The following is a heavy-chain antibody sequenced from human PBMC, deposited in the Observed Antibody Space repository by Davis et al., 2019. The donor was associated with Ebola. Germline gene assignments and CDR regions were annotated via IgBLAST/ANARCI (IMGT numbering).Heavy chain of an antibody. CDR3: ARSDPGIAAAGHGGNY. D-gene: IGHD6-13*01. Sequence: SETLSLTCTVSGGSISSGDYYWSWIRQPPGKALEWIASIYYNVDTYYNPSLKSRVTISVDTSKNEFSLIMTSATAADTAVYYCARSDPGIAAAGHGGNYWGPGTLVSVS. CDR2: IYYNVDT. J-gene: IGHJ4*02. V-gene: IGHV4-39*01. CDR1: GGSISSGDYY.